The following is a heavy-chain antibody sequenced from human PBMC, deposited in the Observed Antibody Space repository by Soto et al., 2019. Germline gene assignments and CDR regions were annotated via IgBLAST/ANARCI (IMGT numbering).Heavy chain of an antibody. CDR1: GGSISSSSYY. CDR3: ARLWRDYGDYLADY. CDR2: IYYSGST. Sequence: QLQLQESGPGLVKPSETLSLTCTVSGGSISSSSYYWGWIRQPPGKGLEWIGSIYYSGSTYYNPSLKSRVTIAVDTSKNQFSLKLSSVTAADTAVYYCARLWRDYGDYLADYWGQGTLVTVSS. J-gene: IGHJ4*02. D-gene: IGHD4-17*01. V-gene: IGHV4-39*01.